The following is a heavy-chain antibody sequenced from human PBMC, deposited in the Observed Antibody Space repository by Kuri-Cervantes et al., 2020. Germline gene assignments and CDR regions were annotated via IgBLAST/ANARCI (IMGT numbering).Heavy chain of an antibody. CDR1: GYTLTELS. J-gene: IGHJ4*02. CDR3: ATDWGWSRDY. CDR2: FDPEDGET. D-gene: IGHD3-16*01. Sequence: ASVKVSCKVSGYTLTELSMHWVRQAPGKRLEWMGGFDPEDGETIYAQKFQGRVTMTEDTSTVTAYMELSSLRSEDTAVYYCATDWGWSRDYWGQGTLVTVSS. V-gene: IGHV1-24*01.